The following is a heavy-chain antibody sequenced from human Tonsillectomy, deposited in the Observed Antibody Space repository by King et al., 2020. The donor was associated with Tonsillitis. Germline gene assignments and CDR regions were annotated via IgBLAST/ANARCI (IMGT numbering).Heavy chain of an antibody. Sequence: VTLKESGPVLVKPTETLTLTCTVSGFSLSNARMGVSWIRQPPGKALEWLAHIFSNDEKSYSTSLKSSLTISKDTSKSQVVLTMTNMDPVDTATYYCARIMVRGVIIPSLYYYYMDVWGKGTTVTVSS. V-gene: IGHV2-26*01. CDR2: IFSNDEK. J-gene: IGHJ6*03. D-gene: IGHD3-10*01. CDR3: ARIMVRGVIIPSLYYYYMDV. CDR1: GFSLSNARMG.